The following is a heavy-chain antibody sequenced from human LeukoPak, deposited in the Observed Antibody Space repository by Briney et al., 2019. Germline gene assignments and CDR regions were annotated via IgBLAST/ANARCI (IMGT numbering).Heavy chain of an antibody. J-gene: IGHJ4*02. D-gene: IGHD2-2*01. CDR1: GFTFSSYA. CDR3: AKGHCSSTSCLTPFDY. CDR2: LSGSGGST. V-gene: IGHV3-23*01. Sequence: GGSLRLSCAASGFTFSSYAMSWVRQTPGKGLEWVSTLSGSGGSTYYADSVKGRFTISRDNSKNTLYLQMDSLRAEDTAVYYCAKGHCSSTSCLTPFDYWGQGTLVTVSS.